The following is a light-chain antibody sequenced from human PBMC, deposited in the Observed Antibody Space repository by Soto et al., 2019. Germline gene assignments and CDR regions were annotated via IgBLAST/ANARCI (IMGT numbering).Light chain of an antibody. Sequence: EIVLTQSPGTLSLSPGERATLSCRASQSVSGSAFLAWYQQKPGQAPRLLIYAAASRATGIPDRFSGSGSGTDVILTISRLEHEDFAVYYCQLYGSTPQWTFGQGTKVEIK. CDR3: QLYGSTPQWT. CDR1: QSVSGSAF. J-gene: IGKJ1*01. V-gene: IGKV3-20*01. CDR2: AAA.